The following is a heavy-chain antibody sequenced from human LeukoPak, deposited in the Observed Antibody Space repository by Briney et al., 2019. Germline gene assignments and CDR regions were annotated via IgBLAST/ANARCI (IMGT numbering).Heavy chain of an antibody. CDR1: GYTFTSYS. D-gene: IGHD3-16*01. CDR2: IIPIFGTA. J-gene: IGHJ4*02. Sequence: SVKVSCKASGYTFTSYSINWVRQAPGQGLEWMGGIIPIFGTANYAQKFQGRVTITADESTSTAYMELSSLRSEDTAVYYCARGVYYDYVWGSYFLLDYWGQGTLVTVSS. CDR3: ARGVYYDYVWGSYFLLDY. V-gene: IGHV1-69*13.